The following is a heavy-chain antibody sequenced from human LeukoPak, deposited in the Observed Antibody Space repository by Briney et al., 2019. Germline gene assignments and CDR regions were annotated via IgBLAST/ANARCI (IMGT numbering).Heavy chain of an antibody. CDR2: TYYTSKWYN. D-gene: IGHD1-26*01. CDR3: ARDIQPPGGSYFGNFDS. V-gene: IGHV6-1*01. Sequence: SQTLSLICAISGDSVSSNSAAWNWIRQSPSSGLEWLGRTYYTSKWYNDYAVSVASRITINPDTSKNQFSLQLKSVTPEDTAVYFCARDIQPPGGSYFGNFDSWGQGALVTVSS. J-gene: IGHJ4*02. CDR1: GDSVSSNSAA.